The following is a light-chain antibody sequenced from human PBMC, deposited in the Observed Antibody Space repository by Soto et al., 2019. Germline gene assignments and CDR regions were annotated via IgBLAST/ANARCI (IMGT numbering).Light chain of an antibody. CDR1: SSDIGGCNY. J-gene: IGLJ2*01. Sequence: QSVLTQPASVSGSPGQSITISCTGTSSDIGGCNYVSWYQQHPGKAPKLIIYDVTNRPSGVSNRFSGSKSANTASLTISGLQTEDEADYYCSSFTSSNTHVVFGGGTKVTVL. CDR2: DVT. V-gene: IGLV2-14*01. CDR3: SSFTSSNTHVV.